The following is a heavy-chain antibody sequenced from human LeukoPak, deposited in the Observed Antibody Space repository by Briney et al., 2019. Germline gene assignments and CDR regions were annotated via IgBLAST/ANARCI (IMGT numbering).Heavy chain of an antibody. CDR1: GGSISSYY. CDR3: ASSRLRASYFDY. CDR2: IYYSGST. V-gene: IGHV4-59*01. D-gene: IGHD6-25*01. J-gene: IGHJ4*02. Sequence: SETLSLTCTVPGGSISSYYWSWIRQPPGKGLEWIGYIYYSGSTNYNPSLKSRVTISVDTSKNQFSLKLSSVTAADTAVYYCASSRLRASYFDYWGQGTLVTVSS.